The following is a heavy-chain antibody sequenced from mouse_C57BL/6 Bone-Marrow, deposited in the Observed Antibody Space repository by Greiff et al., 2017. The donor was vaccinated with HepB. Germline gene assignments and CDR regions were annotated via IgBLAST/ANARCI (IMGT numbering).Heavy chain of an antibody. CDR2: ISNGGGST. J-gene: IGHJ3*01. D-gene: IGHD2-12*01. CDR3: ARQYYTWFAY. V-gene: IGHV5-12*01. CDR1: GFTFSDYY. Sequence: DVMLVESGGGLVQPGGSLKLSCAASGFTFSDYYMYWVRQTPEKRLEWVAYISNGGGSTYYPDTVKGRFTISRDNAKNTLYLQMSRLKSEDTAMYYCARQYYTWFAYWGQGTLVTVSA.